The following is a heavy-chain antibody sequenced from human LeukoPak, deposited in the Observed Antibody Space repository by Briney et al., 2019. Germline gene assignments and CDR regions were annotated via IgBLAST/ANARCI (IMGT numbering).Heavy chain of an antibody. CDR3: ARAKRSSRNNCSGGSCYSRYFDY. D-gene: IGHD2-15*01. V-gene: IGHV4-59*12. CDR2: IYYSGRT. J-gene: IGHJ4*02. CDR1: GGSISSYY. Sequence: SETLSLTCSVSGGSISSYYWSWIRQPPGKGLEWIGYIYYSGRTNYSPSLKSRVTISVDTSKNQFSLKLSSVTAADTAVYYRARAKRSSRNNCSGGSCYSRYFDYWGQGTLVTVSS.